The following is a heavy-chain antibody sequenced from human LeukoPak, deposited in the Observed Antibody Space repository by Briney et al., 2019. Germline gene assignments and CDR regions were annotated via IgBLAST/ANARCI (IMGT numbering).Heavy chain of an antibody. CDR2: IYYSGST. V-gene: IGHV4-59*12. J-gene: IGHJ6*02. CDR1: GGSISSYY. CDR3: ARDYGGYDLPYYYGMDV. Sequence: SETLSLTCTVSGGSISSYYWSWIRQPPGKGLEWIGYIYYSGSTYYNPSLKSRVTISVDTSKNQSSLKLSSVTAADTAVYYCARDYGGYDLPYYYGMDVWGQGTTVTVSS. D-gene: IGHD4-17*01.